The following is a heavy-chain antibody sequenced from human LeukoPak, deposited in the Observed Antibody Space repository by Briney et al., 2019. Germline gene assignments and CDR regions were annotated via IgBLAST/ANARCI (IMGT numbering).Heavy chain of an antibody. Sequence: PSEALSLTCTVSGGSTTTDHWNWIRQPPGKGLEWIGCIYYSGRTYYNPSLESRVTISVDMSKSQFSLRLTSVTAADTALYYCARKNDFEIWGQGTLVTVSS. CDR2: IYYSGRT. CDR1: GGSTTTDH. J-gene: IGHJ3*02. CDR3: ARKNDFEI. D-gene: IGHD2/OR15-2a*01. V-gene: IGHV4-59*01.